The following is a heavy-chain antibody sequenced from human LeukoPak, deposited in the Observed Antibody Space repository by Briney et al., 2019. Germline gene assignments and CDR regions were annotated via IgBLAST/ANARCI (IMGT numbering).Heavy chain of an antibody. CDR2: IYSRGRS. J-gene: IGHJ4*02. CDR1: GGSISSYY. CDR3: ARVRSYYGSVTGKSYYFDY. Sequence: SETLSLTCSVSGGSISSYYWSWIRQPAGKGLEYIGRIYSRGRSDYNPSLKSRVTILVDTSKNQFSLKLSSVTAADTAVYYCARVRSYYGSVTGKSYYFDYWGQGTLVTVSS. D-gene: IGHD3-10*01. V-gene: IGHV4-4*07.